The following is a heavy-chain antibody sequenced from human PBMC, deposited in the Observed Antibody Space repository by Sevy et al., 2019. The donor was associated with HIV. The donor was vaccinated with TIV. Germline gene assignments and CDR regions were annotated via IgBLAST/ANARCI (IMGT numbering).Heavy chain of an antibody. Sequence: GGSLRLSCAASGFTFDDYGMSWVRQAPGKGLEWVSGINWNGGSTGCADSVKGRFTIPRGKAKNSLYLQVNSMRAEDTALYYCARHGYGYGYHALLDYYYGMDVWGQGTTVTVSS. CDR1: GFTFDDYG. D-gene: IGHD5-18*01. CDR3: ARHGYGYGYHALLDYYYGMDV. J-gene: IGHJ6*02. V-gene: IGHV3-20*04. CDR2: INWNGGST.